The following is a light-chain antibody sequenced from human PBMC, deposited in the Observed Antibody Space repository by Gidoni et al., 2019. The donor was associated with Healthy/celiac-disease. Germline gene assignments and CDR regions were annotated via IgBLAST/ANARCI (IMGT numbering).Light chain of an antibody. CDR2: DAS. Sequence: DIVLTPSPATLSLSHGERATLSCRASQSVSSYLAWYQQKPGQAPRLLIYDASNRATGIPARFSGSGSGTDFTLTISSLEPEDFAVYYCQQRSNWPYTFGQGTKLEIK. J-gene: IGKJ2*01. CDR1: QSVSSY. V-gene: IGKV3-11*01. CDR3: QQRSNWPYT.